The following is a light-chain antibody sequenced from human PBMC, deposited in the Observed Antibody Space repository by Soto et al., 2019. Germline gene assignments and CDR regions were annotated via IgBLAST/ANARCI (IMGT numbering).Light chain of an antibody. J-gene: IGLJ1*01. CDR1: SSNIGAGYD. CDR2: GNN. Sequence: QSVLTQPPSVSGAPGQRVTISCTGSSSNIGAGYDVHWYQQLPGTAPKLLIFGNNNRPSGVPDRFSGSKSGTSASLAITGLQAEDEADYYCQSYDGRLSGYVFGNGTKLTV. V-gene: IGLV1-40*01. CDR3: QSYDGRLSGYV.